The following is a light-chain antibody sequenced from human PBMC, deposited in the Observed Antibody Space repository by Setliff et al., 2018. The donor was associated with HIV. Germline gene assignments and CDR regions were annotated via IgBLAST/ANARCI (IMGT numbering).Light chain of an antibody. CDR2: DVT. CDR3: CSYAGSYTYG. CDR1: SSDIGAYNY. V-gene: IGLV2-11*01. Sequence: QSALTQPRSVSGSPRQSVTISCTGTSSDIGAYNYVSWYQQHPGKAPKLIIYDVTKWPSGVPDRFSGSKSGNTASLTISGLQAEDEADYYCCSYAGSYTYGFGTGTKV. J-gene: IGLJ1*01.